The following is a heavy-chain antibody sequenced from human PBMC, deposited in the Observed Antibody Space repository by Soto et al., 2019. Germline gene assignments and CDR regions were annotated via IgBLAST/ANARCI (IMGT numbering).Heavy chain of an antibody. D-gene: IGHD1-1*01. V-gene: IGHV4-34*01. J-gene: IGHJ5*02. CDR2: INHSGST. CDR3: EKATWSHQYFDP. Sequence: NPSETLSLTCAVYGGSFSGYYWSWLRQPPGKGLEWIGEINHSGSTNYNPSLKSRVTISVDTSKNQFSLKVTSVTAADTAVYYCEKATWSHQYFDPWGQGTLVTVSS. CDR1: GGSFSGYY.